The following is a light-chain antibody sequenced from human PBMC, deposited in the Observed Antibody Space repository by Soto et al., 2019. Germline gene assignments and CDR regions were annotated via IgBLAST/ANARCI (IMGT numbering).Light chain of an antibody. CDR3: QQYNTWPPIT. V-gene: IGKV3-15*01. Sequence: EIVMTQSPATLSVSPGERATLSCRASQSVSSNLAWYQQKPGQAPRLLIFGASTRATGIPARFSGSGSGTEFTLTISSLQSEDFAVYYCQQYNTWPPITFGPGTRLGIK. J-gene: IGKJ5*01. CDR1: QSVSSN. CDR2: GAS.